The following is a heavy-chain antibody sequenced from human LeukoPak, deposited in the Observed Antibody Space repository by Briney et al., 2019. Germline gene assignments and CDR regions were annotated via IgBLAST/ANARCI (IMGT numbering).Heavy chain of an antibody. CDR2: FYHSGNT. Sequence: PSETLSLTCSVSGYSISSGYYWGWIRQPPGKGLEWIGSFYHSGNTYYNPSLKSRVTISVDTSKNQFSLKLSSVTAADTAVYYCARSKTYYFDYWGQGTLVTVSS. CDR1: GYSISSGYY. J-gene: IGHJ4*02. CDR3: ARSKTYYFDY. V-gene: IGHV4-38-2*02.